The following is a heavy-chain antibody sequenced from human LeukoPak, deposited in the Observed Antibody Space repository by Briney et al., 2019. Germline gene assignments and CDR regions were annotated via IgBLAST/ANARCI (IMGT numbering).Heavy chain of an antibody. V-gene: IGHV1-69*06. CDR1: GGTFSSYA. J-gene: IGHJ3*02. D-gene: IGHD5-24*01. CDR3: AREGEKGLQPDAFDI. CDR2: IIPIFGTA. Sequence: GASVKVSCKASGGTFSSYAISWVRQAPGQGLEWMGGIIPIFGTANYAQKFQGRVTITADKSTSTAYMELSSLRSEDTAVYYCAREGEKGLQPDAFDIWGQGTMVTVSS.